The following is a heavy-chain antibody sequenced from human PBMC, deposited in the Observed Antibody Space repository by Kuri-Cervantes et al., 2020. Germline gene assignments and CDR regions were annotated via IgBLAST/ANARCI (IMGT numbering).Heavy chain of an antibody. Sequence: GESLKISCAASGFTFSSYWMSWVRQAPGKGLEWVANVKQDGSEVYSLDSVKGRFTISRDNPKNSLYLQMNSLRAEDTAVYYCTRSNWNGGGAYDFWGQGTMVTVSS. D-gene: IGHD3-16*01. CDR1: GFTFSSYW. J-gene: IGHJ3*01. CDR3: TRSNWNGGGAYDF. V-gene: IGHV3-7*01. CDR2: VKQDGSEV.